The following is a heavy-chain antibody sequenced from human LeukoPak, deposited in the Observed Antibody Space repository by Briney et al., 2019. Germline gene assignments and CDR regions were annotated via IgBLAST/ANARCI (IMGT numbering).Heavy chain of an antibody. Sequence: ASVKVSCKASGYTFTSYGISWVRQAPGQGLEWMGWISAYNGDTNYAQKCQGRVTMATDTSTSTAYMELRSLRSDDTAVYYCARDPYQLLSTGYYFDYWGQGTLVTVSS. J-gene: IGHJ4*02. D-gene: IGHD2-2*01. CDR3: ARDPYQLLSTGYYFDY. V-gene: IGHV1-18*01. CDR2: ISAYNGDT. CDR1: GYTFTSYG.